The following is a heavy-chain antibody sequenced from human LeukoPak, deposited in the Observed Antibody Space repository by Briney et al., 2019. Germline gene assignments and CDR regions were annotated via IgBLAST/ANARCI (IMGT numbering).Heavy chain of an antibody. CDR3: ASHGYGDAFDI. CDR1: GGSISSYY. Sequence: PSETLSLTCTVSGGSISSYYWSWLRQPPGKGLEWIGYIYYSGSTNYNPSLKSRVTISVDTSKNQFSLKLSSVTAADTAVYYFASHGYGDAFDIWGQGTMVTVSS. V-gene: IGHV4-59*01. J-gene: IGHJ3*02. D-gene: IGHD5-12*01. CDR2: IYYSGST.